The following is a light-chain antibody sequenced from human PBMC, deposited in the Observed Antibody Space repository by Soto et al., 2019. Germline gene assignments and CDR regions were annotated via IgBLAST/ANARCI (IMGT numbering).Light chain of an antibody. CDR3: FIYIGGHVV. Sequence: QAVVTQDPSLTVSPGRTVTLTCASSTGAVTSCYYPNWFQQKPGQPPRPMIYSTSNTHSWTPARFSGSLFGGNAALTLSGAQPEAEDDCCCFIYIGGHVVFGGGTKLTVL. CDR1: TGAVTSCYY. CDR2: STS. V-gene: IGLV7-43*01. J-gene: IGLJ2*01.